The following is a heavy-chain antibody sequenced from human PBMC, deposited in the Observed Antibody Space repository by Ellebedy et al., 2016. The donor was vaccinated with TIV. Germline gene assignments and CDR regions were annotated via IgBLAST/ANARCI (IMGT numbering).Heavy chain of an antibody. V-gene: IGHV1-18*01. Sequence: AASVKVSCKASGYTITSYGLSWVRQAPGQGLEWMGWISTYNGNTNYSQKLQGRVSMTIDTSTSTAYMELRCLRSDDTAVYYCARVLSPFDPWGQGTLVTVSA. CDR3: ARVLSPFDP. CDR1: GYTITSYG. CDR2: ISTYNGNT. J-gene: IGHJ5*02.